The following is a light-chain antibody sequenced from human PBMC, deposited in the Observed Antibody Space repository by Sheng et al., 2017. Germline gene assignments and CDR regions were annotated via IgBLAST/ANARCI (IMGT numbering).Light chain of an antibody. Sequence: DIVMTQSPDSLAVSLGGRATINCKSSQSVLYSSNNKNHLAWYQQKPGQAPKLLTYWASTRESGVPDRFTFSGSGTDFTLTITSLQAEDVAVYYCQQYYTTPYTFGQGTKVEIK. CDR3: QQYYTTPYT. CDR1: QSVLYSSNNKNH. V-gene: IGKV4-1*01. J-gene: IGKJ2*01. CDR2: WAS.